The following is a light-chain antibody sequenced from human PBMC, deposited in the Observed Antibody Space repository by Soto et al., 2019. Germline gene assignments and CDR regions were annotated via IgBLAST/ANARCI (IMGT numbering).Light chain of an antibody. Sequence: EIVLTQSPGTLSLSPGERATLSCRASQSVSSNYLAWYQQKPGQAPRLLLFGASSRATGIPDRFSGSGSGTEFTLTIIRLEPEDFAVYYCHQYGIYPFGGGTKVEIK. J-gene: IGKJ4*01. CDR1: QSVSSNY. CDR2: GAS. CDR3: HQYGIYP. V-gene: IGKV3-20*01.